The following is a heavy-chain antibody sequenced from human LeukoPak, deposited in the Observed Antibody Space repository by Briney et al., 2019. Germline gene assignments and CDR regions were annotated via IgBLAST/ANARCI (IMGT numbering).Heavy chain of an antibody. CDR2: ISTYTGNT. Sequence: ASVKGSCKASGHTFTSYDISWVRQAPGQGLEWMGWISTYTGNTNYAQKLQGRVTMTTDTSTSTAYMELKSLRSDDTAVYYCAREVWGPEYWGQGTLVTVSS. CDR3: AREVWGPEY. V-gene: IGHV1-18*01. CDR1: GHTFTSYD. D-gene: IGHD1-14*01. J-gene: IGHJ4*02.